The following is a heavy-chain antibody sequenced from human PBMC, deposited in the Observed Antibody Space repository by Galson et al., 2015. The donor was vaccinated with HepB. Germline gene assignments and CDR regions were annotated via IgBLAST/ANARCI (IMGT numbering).Heavy chain of an antibody. CDR1: GFNFSDFF. Sequence: SLRLSCAVSGFNFSDFFMTWIRQAPGEGPEWISYISDSGAISYYADSVKGRFTVSRDNAKKSLSLQMSRLRAEDTAVYYCAKAAGWFDPLGQGTLVTVSS. CDR2: ISDSGAIS. J-gene: IGHJ5*02. V-gene: IGHV3-11*01. CDR3: AKAAGWFDP.